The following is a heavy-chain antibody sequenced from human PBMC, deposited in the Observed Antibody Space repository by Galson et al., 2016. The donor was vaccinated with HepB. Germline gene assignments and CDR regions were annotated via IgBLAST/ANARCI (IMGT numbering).Heavy chain of an antibody. D-gene: IGHD3-16*01. Sequence: SVKVSCKASGYTFKTYAFHWVRQAPGQGLECMGWINAGNGITKSSQNFQGRVAITRDTTASTVYMELSSLRPDDTAVYYCARAGYYDESGYHTGLDYWGQGALVTVSS. CDR2: INAGNGIT. J-gene: IGHJ4*02. CDR1: GYTFKTYA. CDR3: ARAGYYDESGYHTGLDY. V-gene: IGHV1-3*01.